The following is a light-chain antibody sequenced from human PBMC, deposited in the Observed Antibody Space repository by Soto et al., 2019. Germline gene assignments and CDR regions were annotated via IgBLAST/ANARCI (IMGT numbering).Light chain of an antibody. CDR3: SSYTSSSTLV. CDR1: RSDVGGSNY. CDR2: DVS. V-gene: IGLV2-14*01. J-gene: IGLJ2*01. Sequence: QSALTHPASVSGSPGQSITISCTGTRSDVGGSNYVSWYQQHPGKAPKLIIYDVSNRPSGVSNRFSGSKSGNTASLTISGLQAEDEAAYYCSSYTSSSTLVFGGGTKLTVL.